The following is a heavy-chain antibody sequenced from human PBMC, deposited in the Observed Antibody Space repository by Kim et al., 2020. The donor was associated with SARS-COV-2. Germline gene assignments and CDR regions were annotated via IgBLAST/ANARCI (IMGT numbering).Heavy chain of an antibody. D-gene: IGHD6-6*01. J-gene: IGHJ4*02. Sequence: SGPTLVNPTQTLTLTCTFSGFSLSTSGMCVSWIRQPPGKALEWLARIDWDDDKYYSTSLKTRLTISKDTSKNQVVLTMTNMDPVDTATYYCARLDWYSSSYNYWGQGTLVTGSS. CDR2: IDWDDDK. V-gene: IGHV2-70*11. CDR1: GFSLSTSGMC. CDR3: ARLDWYSSSYNY.